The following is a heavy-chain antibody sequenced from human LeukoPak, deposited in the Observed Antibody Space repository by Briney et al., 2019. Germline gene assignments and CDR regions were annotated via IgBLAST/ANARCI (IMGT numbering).Heavy chain of an antibody. V-gene: IGHV4-39*01. J-gene: IGHJ4*02. CDR3: VYYYGSGSVEY. D-gene: IGHD3-10*01. Sequence: SETLSLTCTVSGGSISSGSYYWSWIRQPPGKGLEWIGSFYYSGSTNYNPSLKSRVTISVDTSKNQFSLKLSSVTAADTAVYYCVYYYGSGSVEYWGQGTLVTVSS. CDR1: GGSISSGSYY. CDR2: FYYSGST.